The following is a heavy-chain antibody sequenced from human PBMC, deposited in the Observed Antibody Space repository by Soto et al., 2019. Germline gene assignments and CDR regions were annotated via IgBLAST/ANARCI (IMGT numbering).Heavy chain of an antibody. Sequence: EVQLLESGGGLVQPGGSLRVSCAASGFAFSNAWMSWVRQAPGKGLEWVGRIKSETDGETTDYVAPVKGRFTISRDDSKNTLYLQMNSLKIEDTAVYYCTTDLNGGFDYWGRGTLVTVSS. CDR1: GFAFSNAW. J-gene: IGHJ4*02. CDR3: TTDLNGGFDY. CDR2: IKSETDGETT. V-gene: IGHV3-15*01. D-gene: IGHD2-8*01.